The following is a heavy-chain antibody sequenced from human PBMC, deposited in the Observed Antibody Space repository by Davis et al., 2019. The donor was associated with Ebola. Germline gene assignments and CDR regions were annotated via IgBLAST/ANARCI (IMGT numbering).Heavy chain of an antibody. Sequence: GESLKISCAASGFTFSSYSMNWVRQAPGKGLEWVSYISSSSSTIYYADSVKGRFTISRDNAKNSLYLQMNSLRDEDTAVYYCARGYGDYAVYYYYGMDVWGQGTTVTVSS. J-gene: IGHJ6*02. V-gene: IGHV3-48*02. CDR3: ARGYGDYAVYYYYGMDV. D-gene: IGHD4-17*01. CDR2: ISSSSSTI. CDR1: GFTFSSYS.